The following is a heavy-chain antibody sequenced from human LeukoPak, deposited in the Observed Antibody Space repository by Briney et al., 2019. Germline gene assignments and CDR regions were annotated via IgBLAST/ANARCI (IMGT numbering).Heavy chain of an antibody. CDR1: GGSISSYY. CDR2: IYHSGST. Sequence: SETLSLTCTVSGGSISSYYWSWIRQPAGKGLEWIGYIYHSGSTYYNPSLKSRVTIPIDRSKNQFSLKLNSVTAADTAVYYCAREGITGTTIGAFDIWGQGTMVTVSS. J-gene: IGHJ3*02. CDR3: AREGITGTTIGAFDI. D-gene: IGHD1-7*01. V-gene: IGHV4-59*04.